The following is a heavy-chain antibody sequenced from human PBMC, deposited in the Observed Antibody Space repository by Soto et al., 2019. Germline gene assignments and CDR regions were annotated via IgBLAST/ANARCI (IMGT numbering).Heavy chain of an antibody. Sequence: EVQLVVSGGGLVQPGGSLRLSCAASGFPFSSYEMNWVRQASGKGLEWVSYISSSGSTIYYADSVKGRFTISRDNAKNSLYLQMNSLRAEDTAVYYCAGEDYYGSGGHDYWGQGTLVTVSS. V-gene: IGHV3-48*03. CDR2: ISSSGSTI. D-gene: IGHD3-10*01. J-gene: IGHJ4*02. CDR1: GFPFSSYE. CDR3: AGEDYYGSGGHDY.